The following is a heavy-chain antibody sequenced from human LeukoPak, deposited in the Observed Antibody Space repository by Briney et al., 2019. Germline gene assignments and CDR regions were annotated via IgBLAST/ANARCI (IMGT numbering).Heavy chain of an antibody. CDR1: GFTFDDYA. CDR2: INWNSGII. CDR3: AAGYDSSGYYVRYFEY. V-gene: IGHV3-9*01. J-gene: IGHJ4*02. Sequence: GRSLRLSCAASGFTFDDYAMHWLRQAPGKGLEWDSGINWNSGIIGYADSVKGRFTISRDNAKNSLYLQMNSLRTEDTALYYCAAGYDSSGYYVRYFEYWGQGTLVTVSS. D-gene: IGHD3-22*01.